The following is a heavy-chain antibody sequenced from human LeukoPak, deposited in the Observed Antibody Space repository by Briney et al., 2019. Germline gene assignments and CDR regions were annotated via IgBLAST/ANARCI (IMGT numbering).Heavy chain of an antibody. V-gene: IGHV3-74*01. CDR1: GFTFSSYW. CDR3: VRGGPSTWS. D-gene: IGHD2-15*01. Sequence: GGSLRLSCAASGFTFSSYWMHWVRQAPGKGLVWVSRIYTDGSRPGYADSVRGRFTISRDDAKNTVYLQMNNLRAEDTAVYYCVRGGPSTWSWGQGTLVTVSS. J-gene: IGHJ5*02. CDR2: IYTDGSRP.